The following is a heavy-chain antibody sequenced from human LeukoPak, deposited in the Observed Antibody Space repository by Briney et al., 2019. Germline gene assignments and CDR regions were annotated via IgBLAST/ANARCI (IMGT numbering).Heavy chain of an antibody. J-gene: IGHJ4*02. CDR2: IYYSGST. Sequence: SETLSLTCTVSGGSISSSSYYWGWIRQPPGKGLEWIGSIYYSGSTYYNPSLKSRVTISVDTSKNQFSLKLSSVTAADTAVYYCARHRRYSSGWYGDFDYWGQGTLVTVSS. V-gene: IGHV4-39*01. CDR3: ARHRRYSSGWYGDFDY. CDR1: GGSISSSSYY. D-gene: IGHD6-19*01.